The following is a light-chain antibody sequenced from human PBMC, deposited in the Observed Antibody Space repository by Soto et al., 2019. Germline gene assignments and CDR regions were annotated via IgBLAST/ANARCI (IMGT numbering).Light chain of an antibody. CDR2: DAS. Sequence: DTLLTQSPSSLSASVGDRVTITCQASQHISDYLNWYQQKPGKAPKLLIYDASKLETGVPSRFSGSGSGTDFTFTISSLQPEDSATYYCQQYFNSHTFGGGTKVDIK. J-gene: IGKJ4*01. CDR1: QHISDY. CDR3: QQYFNSHT. V-gene: IGKV1-33*01.